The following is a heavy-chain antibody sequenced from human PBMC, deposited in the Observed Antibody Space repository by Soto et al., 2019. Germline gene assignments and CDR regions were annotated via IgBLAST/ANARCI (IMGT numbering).Heavy chain of an antibody. J-gene: IGHJ4*02. V-gene: IGHV4-39*07. Sequence: SETLSLTCSVSGGSVSSSSYYWGWIRQPPGKGLEWIGNIYYSGSTYYNPSLKSRVTISVDTSKNQFSLKLSFVTAADTAVYYCATMGTPATGLYYFDYWGQGTLVTVSS. CDR2: IYYSGST. CDR1: GGSVSSSSYY. D-gene: IGHD2-15*01. CDR3: ATMGTPATGLYYFDY.